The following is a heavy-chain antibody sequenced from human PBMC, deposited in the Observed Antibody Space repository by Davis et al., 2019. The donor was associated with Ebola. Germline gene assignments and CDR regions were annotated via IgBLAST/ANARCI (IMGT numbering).Heavy chain of an antibody. D-gene: IGHD3-22*01. CDR2: IYYSGST. Sequence: MPSETLSLTCTVSGGSISSYYWSWIRQPPGKGLEWIGYIYYSGSTNYNPSLKSRVTISVDTSKNQFSLKLSSVTAADTAVYYCARVVVGPWGWFDPWGQGTLVTVSS. CDR3: ARVVVGPWGWFDP. V-gene: IGHV4-59*01. CDR1: GGSISSYY. J-gene: IGHJ5*02.